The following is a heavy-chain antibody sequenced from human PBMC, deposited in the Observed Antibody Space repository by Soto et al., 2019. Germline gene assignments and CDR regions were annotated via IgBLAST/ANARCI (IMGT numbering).Heavy chain of an antibody. CDR3: AHSLIPNWGSRGAFAY. D-gene: IGHD7-27*01. J-gene: IGHJ4*02. CDR2: IYWDDDK. CDR1: GFSLSTSGVG. Sequence: QITLKESGPTLVKPTQTLTLTCTFSGFSLSTSGVGVGWIRQPPGKALEWLALIYWDDDKRYSPSLKSMLTITKDTSNTQVVLTMTNMDPVDTATYYCAHSLIPNWGSRGAFAYWGQGTLVTVSS. V-gene: IGHV2-5*02.